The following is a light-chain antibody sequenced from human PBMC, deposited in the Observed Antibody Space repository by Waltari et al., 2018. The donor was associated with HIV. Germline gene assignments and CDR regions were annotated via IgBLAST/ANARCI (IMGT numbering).Light chain of an antibody. CDR1: ALPKPY. J-gene: IGLJ2*01. V-gene: IGLV3-25*03. Sequence: SHELTQPPSVAVSPGQTARITCPGDALPKPYTHWYQQKPGQAPVMVMYKDTERPSGIPERFSGSSSGTTVTLTISGVQAEDEADYYCHSADTTVLFGGGTKLTVL. CDR3: HSADTTVL. CDR2: KDT.